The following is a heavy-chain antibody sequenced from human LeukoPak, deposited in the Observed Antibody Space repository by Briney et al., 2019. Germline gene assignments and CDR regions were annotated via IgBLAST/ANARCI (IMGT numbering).Heavy chain of an antibody. D-gene: IGHD3-22*01. J-gene: IGHJ4*02. CDR2: INHSGST. CDR3: ARHTLGISGYYPLDY. Sequence: SETLSLTCAVYGGSFSGYYWSWIRQPPGKGLEWIGEINHSGSTNYNPSLKSRVTISVDTSKNQFPLKLSSVTAADTAVYYCARHTLGISGYYPLDYWGQGTLVTVSS. V-gene: IGHV4-34*01. CDR1: GGSFSGYY.